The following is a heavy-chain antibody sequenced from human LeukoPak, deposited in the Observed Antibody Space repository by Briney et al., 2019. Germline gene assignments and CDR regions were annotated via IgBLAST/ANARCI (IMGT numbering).Heavy chain of an antibody. J-gene: IGHJ5*02. CDR1: GFIFSSYS. Sequence: KPGGSLRLSCEASGFIFSSYSLNWVRQAPGKGLEWVASITSTSDDTHYAGSVTGRFTISRDNARNSVYLQMNSLRAEDTAVYYCARDGVPGYCGNGVCSYHWLDPWGQGTLVTVSS. CDR3: ARDGVPGYCGNGVCSYHWLDP. D-gene: IGHD2-8*01. V-gene: IGHV3-21*01. CDR2: ITSTSDDT.